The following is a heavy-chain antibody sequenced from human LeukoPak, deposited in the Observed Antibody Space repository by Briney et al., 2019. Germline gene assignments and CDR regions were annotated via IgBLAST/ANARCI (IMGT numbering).Heavy chain of an antibody. CDR3: ARVSRARIAVAGLFDY. D-gene: IGHD6-19*01. V-gene: IGHV3-30*04. CDR1: GLTLSSYA. CDR2: ISYDGSNK. Sequence: GRSLRLSCAASGLTLSSYAMGWVRQAPGKGLEWVAVISYDGSNKYYADSVKGRFTISRDNSKNTLYLQMNSLRAEDTAVYYCARVSRARIAVAGLFDYWGQGTLVTVSS. J-gene: IGHJ4*02.